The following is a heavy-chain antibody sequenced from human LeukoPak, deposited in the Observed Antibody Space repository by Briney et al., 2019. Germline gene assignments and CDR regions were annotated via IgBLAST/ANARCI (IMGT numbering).Heavy chain of an antibody. J-gene: IGHJ4*02. CDR1: GGSISSSSYY. D-gene: IGHD1-26*01. Sequence: SETLSLTCTVSGGSISSSSYYWGWIRQPPGKGLEWIGSIYYSGSTYYNPSLKSRVTISVDTSKNQFSLKLSSVTAADTAVYYCAKMIVGVVGATNPFDYWGQGTLVTVSS. V-gene: IGHV4-39*01. CDR3: AKMIVGVVGATNPFDY. CDR2: IYYSGST.